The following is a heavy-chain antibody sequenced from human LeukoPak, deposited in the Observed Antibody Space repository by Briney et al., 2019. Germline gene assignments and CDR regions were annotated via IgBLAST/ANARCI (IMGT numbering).Heavy chain of an antibody. Sequence: PSETLSLTCTVSGGSISSYYWSWIRQPPGKGLEWIGYLYYSGSTYYNPSLKSRVTISVDTSKNQFSLKLSSVTAADTAVYYCARFWPDYDILTGYYPNYGMDVWGQGTTVTVSS. J-gene: IGHJ6*02. D-gene: IGHD3-9*01. V-gene: IGHV4-59*01. CDR2: LYYSGST. CDR1: GGSISSYY. CDR3: ARFWPDYDILTGYYPNYGMDV.